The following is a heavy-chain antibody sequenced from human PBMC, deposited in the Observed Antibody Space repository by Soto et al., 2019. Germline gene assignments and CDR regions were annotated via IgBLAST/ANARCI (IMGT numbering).Heavy chain of an antibody. D-gene: IGHD1-7*01. CDR3: ARLMISGTTYY. CDR2: INYSGDT. J-gene: IGHJ4*01. V-gene: IGHV4-39*01. CDR1: SGSISGRLYY. Sequence: QVQLQESGPGLVKPSETLSLTCTVSSGSISGRLYYWGWIRQPPGKGLEWIGSINYSGDTYYNPSLDSRVSKSVATSKNPFSLTLTSVTAADTAVYYCARLMISGTTYYWGPRSLVIVSS.